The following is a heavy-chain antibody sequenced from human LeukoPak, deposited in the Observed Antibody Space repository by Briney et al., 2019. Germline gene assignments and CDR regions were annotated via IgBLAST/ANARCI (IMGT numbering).Heavy chain of an antibody. Sequence: PSETLSLTCAVYGGSFSGYYWSWIRQPPGKGLEWIGYIYYSGSTNYNPSLKSRVTISVDTSKNQFSLKLSSVTAADTAVYYCARDLGRWWGQGTLVTVSS. CDR3: ARDLGRW. V-gene: IGHV4-59*01. J-gene: IGHJ4*02. D-gene: IGHD3-16*01. CDR2: IYYSGST. CDR1: GGSFSGYY.